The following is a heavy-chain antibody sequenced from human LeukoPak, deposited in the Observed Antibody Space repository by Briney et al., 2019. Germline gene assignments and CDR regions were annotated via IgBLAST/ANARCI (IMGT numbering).Heavy chain of an antibody. CDR2: ISGSGGST. V-gene: IGHV3-23*01. CDR1: GFTFSSYA. Sequence: GGSLRLSCAASGFTFSSYAMSWVRQAPGKGLEWVSAISGSGGSTYYADSMKGRFTISRDNSKNTLYLQMNSLRAEDTAVYYCAKVSTIFGVVIRPNYFDYWGQGTLVTVSS. J-gene: IGHJ4*02. D-gene: IGHD3-3*01. CDR3: AKVSTIFGVVIRPNYFDY.